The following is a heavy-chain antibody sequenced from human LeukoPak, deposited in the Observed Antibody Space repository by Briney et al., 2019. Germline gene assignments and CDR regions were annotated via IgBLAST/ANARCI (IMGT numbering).Heavy chain of an antibody. J-gene: IGHJ4*02. Sequence: GGSLRLSCAASGFTFSSYGMHWVRQAPGKGLEWVAFIRYDGSNKYYADSVKGRFTISRDNSKNTLYLQMNSLRAEDTAVYYCAKDMYYDFRSGYPDYWGQGTLVTVSS. CDR1: GFTFSSYG. CDR2: IRYDGSNK. V-gene: IGHV3-30*02. CDR3: AKDMYYDFRSGYPDY. D-gene: IGHD3-3*01.